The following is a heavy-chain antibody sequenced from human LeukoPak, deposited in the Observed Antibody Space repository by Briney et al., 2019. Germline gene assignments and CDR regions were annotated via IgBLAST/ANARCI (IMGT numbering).Heavy chain of an antibody. J-gene: IGHJ4*02. CDR1: GGSISSSSYY. V-gene: IGHV4-31*03. Sequence: SETLSLTCTVSGGSISSSSYYWSWIRQHPGKGLEWIVYIYYSGSTYYNPSLKSRVTISVDTSKNQFSLKLSSVTAADTAVYYCARGLVVPAALGRYYFDYWGQGTLVTVSS. D-gene: IGHD2-2*01. CDR2: IYYSGST. CDR3: ARGLVVPAALGRYYFDY.